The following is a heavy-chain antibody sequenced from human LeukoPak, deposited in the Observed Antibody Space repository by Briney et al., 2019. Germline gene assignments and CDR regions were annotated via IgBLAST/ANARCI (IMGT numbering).Heavy chain of an antibody. D-gene: IGHD3-3*01. V-gene: IGHV3-66*02. CDR3: ARDGSAYSLEY. Sequence: GGSLRLSCAASGFTVSSNFMSWVRQAPGKGLEWVSVIYSGGSTYYADSVRGRFTIPTDNSKNTLYLQMNSLRPEDTAVYYCARDGSAYSLEYWGQGTLVTVSS. CDR2: IYSGGST. CDR1: GFTVSSNF. J-gene: IGHJ4*02.